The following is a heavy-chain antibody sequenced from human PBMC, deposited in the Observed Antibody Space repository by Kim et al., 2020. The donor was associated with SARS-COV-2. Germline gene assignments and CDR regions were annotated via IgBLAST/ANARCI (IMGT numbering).Heavy chain of an antibody. J-gene: IGHJ4*02. Sequence: GGSLRLSCTASGFIFRTYYMHWVRQASGKGLEWVAVLWPDGSDEYYADSVKGRFTISRDNSKNTLYLQMNTLRPEDTAVYYCTSFHYWGQGTLVTVSS. CDR1: GFIFRTYY. CDR2: LWPDGSDE. CDR3: TSFHY. V-gene: IGHV3-33*01.